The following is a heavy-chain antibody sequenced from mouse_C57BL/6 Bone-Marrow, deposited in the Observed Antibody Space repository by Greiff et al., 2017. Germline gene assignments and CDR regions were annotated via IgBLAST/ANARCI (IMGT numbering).Heavy chain of an antibody. D-gene: IGHD3-2*02. CDR2: IYPRSGNT. CDR3: AREKRDSSGPFAY. V-gene: IGHV1-81*01. CDR1: GYTFTSYG. J-gene: IGHJ3*01. Sequence: QVQLKESGAELARPGASVKLSCKASGYTFTSYGISWVKQRTGQGLEWIGEIYPRSGNTYYNEKFKGKATLTADKSSSTAYMELRSLTSEDSAVYFCAREKRDSSGPFAYWGQGTLVTV.